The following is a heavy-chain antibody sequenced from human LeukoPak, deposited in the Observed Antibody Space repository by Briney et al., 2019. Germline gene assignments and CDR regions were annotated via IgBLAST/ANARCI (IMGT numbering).Heavy chain of an antibody. D-gene: IGHD1-26*01. CDR3: AKDRTVGASYWYFDL. CDR2: ITTSDGNT. J-gene: IGHJ2*01. V-gene: IGHV3-23*01. CDR1: GFTFSSYT. Sequence: GGSLRLSCAASGFTFSSYTMSWVRQAPGKGLEWVSTITTSDGNTYYADSVKGRFTVSRDNSKNTLFLYMNTLRAEDTAIYYCAKDRTVGASYWYFDLWGRGTLVTVSS.